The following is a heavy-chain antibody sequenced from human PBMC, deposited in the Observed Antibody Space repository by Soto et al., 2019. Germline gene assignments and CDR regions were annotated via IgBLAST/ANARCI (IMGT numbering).Heavy chain of an antibody. V-gene: IGHV1-69*02. CDR1: GGTFSTYS. D-gene: IGHD3-3*01. CDR2: IIPMLGIA. J-gene: IGHJ3*02. CDR3: TIGFWSGEGFDI. Sequence: QVQLVQSGAEVKKPGSAVKVSCKDSGGTFSTYSMFWVRQAPGQGLEWMGRIIPMLGIANYAQKFQGRVTITADECTGTAYMELSSLRAEDTALYYCTIGFWSGEGFDIWGQGTMVTVSS.